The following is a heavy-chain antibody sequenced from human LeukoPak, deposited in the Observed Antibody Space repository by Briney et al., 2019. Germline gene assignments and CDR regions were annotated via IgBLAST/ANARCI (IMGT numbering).Heavy chain of an antibody. Sequence: SVKVSCKASGYTFTSYGISWVRQAPGQGLEWMGGIIPIFGTANYAQKFQGRVTITADESTSTAYMELSSLRSEDTAVYYCASGYSYGSGIDYWGQGTLVTVSS. CDR2: IIPIFGTA. J-gene: IGHJ4*02. CDR1: GYTFTSYG. V-gene: IGHV1-69*13. CDR3: ASGYSYGSGIDY. D-gene: IGHD5-18*01.